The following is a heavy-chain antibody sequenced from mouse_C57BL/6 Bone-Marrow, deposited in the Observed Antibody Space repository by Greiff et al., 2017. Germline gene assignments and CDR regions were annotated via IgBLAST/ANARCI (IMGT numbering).Heavy chain of an antibody. Sequence: QVTLKESGPGILQPSQTLSLTCSFSGFSLSTFGMGVGWIRQPSGKGLEWLAHIWWDDDKYYNPALKSRLTISKDTSKNQVFLKIANVDTADTATYYCARIDSPYDYDVPNYFDYWGQGTTLTVSS. D-gene: IGHD2-4*01. CDR3: ARIDSPYDYDVPNYFDY. CDR2: IWWDDDK. V-gene: IGHV8-8*01. CDR1: GFSLSTFGMG. J-gene: IGHJ2*01.